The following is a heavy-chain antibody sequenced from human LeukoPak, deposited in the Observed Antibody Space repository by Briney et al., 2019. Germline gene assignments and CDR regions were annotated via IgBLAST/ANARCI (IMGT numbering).Heavy chain of an antibody. D-gene: IGHD3-10*01. CDR3: ARDRGYVVRGVIHHWSFDL. CDR2: LYSGGTT. J-gene: IGHJ2*01. Sequence: GGSLRLSCAASGFSVSSNYMSWVRQAPGKGLEWVSVLYSGGTTYYADSVKGRFTVSRDDSKNTLYFQMNSLRAEDTAVYYCARDRGYVVRGVIHHWSFDLWGRGTLVTVSS. CDR1: GFSVSSNY. V-gene: IGHV3-66*01.